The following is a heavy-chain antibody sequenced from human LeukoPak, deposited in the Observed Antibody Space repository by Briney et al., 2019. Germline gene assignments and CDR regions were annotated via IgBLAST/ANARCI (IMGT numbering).Heavy chain of an antibody. V-gene: IGHV1-3*01. J-gene: IGHJ4*02. CDR1: GYTFTRYA. Sequence: PWASVKVSCKASGYTFTRYAMHWVRQAPGQRLEWMGWINPGNGNTKYSQKFQGRVTVTRDTSASTACMELSSLRSEDTAVSYCARVGPYYYDSSGPFDYWGQGTLVTVSS. CDR2: INPGNGNT. D-gene: IGHD3-22*01. CDR3: ARVGPYYYDSSGPFDY.